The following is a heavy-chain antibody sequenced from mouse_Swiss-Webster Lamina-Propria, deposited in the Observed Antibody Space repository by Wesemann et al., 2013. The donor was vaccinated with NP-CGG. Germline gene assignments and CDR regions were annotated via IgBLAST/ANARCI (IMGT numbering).Heavy chain of an antibody. CDR1: DFSRYW. CDR3: ARPATVGYFDY. Sequence: DFSRYWMSWVRQAPGKGLEWIGEINPDSSTINYTPSLKDKFIISRDNAKNTLYLQMSKVRSEDTALYYCARPATVGYFDYWGQGTTLTVSS. V-gene: IGHV4-1*02. CDR2: INPDSSTI. J-gene: IGHJ2*01. D-gene: IGHD1-1*01.